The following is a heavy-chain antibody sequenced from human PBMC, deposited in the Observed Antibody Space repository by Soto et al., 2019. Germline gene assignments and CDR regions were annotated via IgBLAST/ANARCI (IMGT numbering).Heavy chain of an antibody. V-gene: IGHV3-23*01. D-gene: IGHD4-17*01. J-gene: IGHJ2*01. CDR3: AKDQDNTDYYWIFDL. CDR2: MSERSGPP. Sequence: GGSLRLSCAASGFNFRKFALSWVRQAPGKGLEWVSGMSERSGPPLYADSVKGRFTISRDNSKSTLYLEMNNLRPEDTAVYYCAKDQDNTDYYWIFDLWGRGTPVTVSS. CDR1: GFNFRKFA.